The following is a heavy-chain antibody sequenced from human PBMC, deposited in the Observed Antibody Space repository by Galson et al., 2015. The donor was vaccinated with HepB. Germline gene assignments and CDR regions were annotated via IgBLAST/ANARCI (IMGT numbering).Heavy chain of an antibody. CDR1: GFTFSNYA. CDR3: AKDTSTTPYNWFDP. V-gene: IGHV3-23*01. J-gene: IGHJ5*02. CDR2: ITDSGDST. D-gene: IGHD1-7*01. Sequence: SLRLSCAASGFTFSNYAMSWVRQRPGKGLEWVSAITDSGDSTYYADSVKGRFTISRDNSKNTLYLQMSSLRAEDTAVYYCAKDTSTTPYNWFDPWGQGTMVTVSS.